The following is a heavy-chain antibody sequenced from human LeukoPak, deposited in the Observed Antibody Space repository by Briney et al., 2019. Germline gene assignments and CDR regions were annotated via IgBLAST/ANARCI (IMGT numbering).Heavy chain of an antibody. V-gene: IGHV4-4*02. Sequence: SETLSLTCSVSAGSISSSNWWSWVRQSPVKGLEWVGEIYLYGTTNYNPSLKSRVTMSVDRSKNQFSLKLSSVTAADTAVYYCARQKWEQQGRDYYFNGLDVWGPGTTVTVSS. D-gene: IGHD1-26*01. CDR2: IYLYGTT. CDR1: AGSISSSNW. CDR3: ARQKWEQQGRDYYFNGLDV. J-gene: IGHJ6*02.